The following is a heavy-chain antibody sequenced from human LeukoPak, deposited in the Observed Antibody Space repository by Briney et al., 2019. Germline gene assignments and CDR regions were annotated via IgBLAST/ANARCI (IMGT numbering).Heavy chain of an antibody. D-gene: IGHD6-19*01. V-gene: IGHV3-74*01. CDR1: GIIISRYW. CDR3: TMFTSGWD. J-gene: IGHJ4*02. Sequence: PGGSLRLSCAASGIIISRYWMHWVRQAPGKGLVWVSRVSGDGTTTNYADSVKGRFTISRDNAKNTMSLQMTSLRAEDTAVYYCTMFTSGWDWGQGTLVTVSS. CDR2: VSGDGTTT.